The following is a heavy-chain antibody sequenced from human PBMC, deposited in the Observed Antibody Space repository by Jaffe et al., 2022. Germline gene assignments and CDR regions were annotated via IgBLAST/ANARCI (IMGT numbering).Heavy chain of an antibody. J-gene: IGHJ4*02. CDR1: GFTFSSYE. D-gene: IGHD5-12*01. CDR3: ARGYSGYDYHFDY. V-gene: IGHV3-48*03. Sequence: EVQLVESGGGLVQPGGSLRLSCAASGFTFSSYEMNWVRQAPGKGLEWVSYISSSGSTIYYADSVKGRFTISRDNAKNSLYLQMNSLRAEDTAVYYCARGYSGYDYHFDYWGQGTLVTVSS. CDR2: ISSSGSTI.